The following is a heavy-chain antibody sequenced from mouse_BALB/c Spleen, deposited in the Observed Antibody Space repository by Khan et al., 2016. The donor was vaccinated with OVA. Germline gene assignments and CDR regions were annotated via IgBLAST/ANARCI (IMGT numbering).Heavy chain of an antibody. CDR1: GYSITSDYA. V-gene: IGHV3-2*02. J-gene: IGHJ4*01. CDR2: ISSSGSA. Sequence: VQLQQSGPGLVKPSQSLSLTCTVTGYSITSDYAWNWIRQFPGDRLEWMGYISSSGSASYNPSLKSRISITRDTSKNQFFLQLKSVTTEDTATYVCARSLYYSYGYGLDYWGRGSSVTVSS. D-gene: IGHD2-14*01. CDR3: ARSLYYSYGYGLDY.